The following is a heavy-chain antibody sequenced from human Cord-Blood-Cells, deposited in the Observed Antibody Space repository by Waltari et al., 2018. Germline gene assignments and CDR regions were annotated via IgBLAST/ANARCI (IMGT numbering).Heavy chain of an antibody. Sequence: QVQLQASGPGLVKPSETLSLTCTVSGGSLSSYYSSWIRQPPGKGLEWIGYIYYSGSTNYNPSLKSRVTISVDTSKNQFSLKLSSVTAADTAVYYCARDRGGDDAFDIWGQGTMVTVSS. V-gene: IGHV4-59*01. D-gene: IGHD7-27*01. CDR1: GGSLSSYY. CDR2: IYYSGST. J-gene: IGHJ3*02. CDR3: ARDRGGDDAFDI.